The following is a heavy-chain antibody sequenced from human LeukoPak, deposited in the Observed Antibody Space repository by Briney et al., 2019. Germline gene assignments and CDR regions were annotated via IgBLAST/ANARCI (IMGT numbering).Heavy chain of an antibody. J-gene: IGHJ4*02. V-gene: IGHV4-34*01. Sequence: SETLSLTCAVYGGSFSGYYWSWIRQPPGKGLEWIGEINHSGSTNYNPSLKSRVTISVDTSKNQFSLKLSSVTAADTAVYYCARSRRTTVRRSCDYWGQGTLVTVSS. CDR3: ARSRRTTVRRSCDY. CDR1: GGSFSGYY. D-gene: IGHD1/OR15-1a*01. CDR2: INHSGST.